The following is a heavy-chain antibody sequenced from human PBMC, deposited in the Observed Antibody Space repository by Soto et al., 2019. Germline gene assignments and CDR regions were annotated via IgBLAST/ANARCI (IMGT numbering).Heavy chain of an antibody. J-gene: IGHJ6*02. V-gene: IGHV3-30-3*01. D-gene: IGHD4-4*01. Sequence: QVQLVESGGGVVQPGRSLRLSCAASGFTFSSYAMHWVRQAPGKGLEGVAVISYDGSNKYYADSVKGRFTISRDNSKNTLYLQMNSLRAEDTAVYYCARTHSNYSYYYYGMDVWGQGTTVTVSS. CDR1: GFTFSSYA. CDR3: ARTHSNYSYYYYGMDV. CDR2: ISYDGSNK.